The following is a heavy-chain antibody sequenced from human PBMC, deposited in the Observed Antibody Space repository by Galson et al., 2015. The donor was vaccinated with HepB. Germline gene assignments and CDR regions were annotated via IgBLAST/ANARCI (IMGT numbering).Heavy chain of an antibody. Sequence: SLRLSCAASGFTFSNYDMHWVRQAPGKGLEWMAVISSNGNKIYYSDSVKGRFTISRDNSKNTLYLQMNSLRSEDTALFYCARGNGPSYDYYFDCWGQGTLVTVSS. D-gene: IGHD5-12*01. CDR1: GFTFSNYD. CDR3: ARGNGPSYDYYFDC. CDR2: ISSNGNKI. J-gene: IGHJ4*02. V-gene: IGHV3-30*03.